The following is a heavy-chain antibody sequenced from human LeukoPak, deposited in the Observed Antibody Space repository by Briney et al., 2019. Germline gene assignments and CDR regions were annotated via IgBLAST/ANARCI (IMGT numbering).Heavy chain of an antibody. D-gene: IGHD3-10*01. CDR1: GFTLKNYA. Sequence: QPGGSLRLTCAASGFTLKNYAMSWVRQAQGKGLEWVSSISVSGDTTYYADSVKGRFTISRDNFKNTLYLQMNSLRAEDTAVYYCARAAGTGIFAGFDYWGQGTLVTVSS. J-gene: IGHJ4*02. CDR2: ISVSGDTT. V-gene: IGHV3-23*01. CDR3: ARAAGTGIFAGFDY.